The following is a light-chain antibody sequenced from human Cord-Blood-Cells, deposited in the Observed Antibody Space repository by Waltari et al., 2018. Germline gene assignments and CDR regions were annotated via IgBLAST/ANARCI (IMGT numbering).Light chain of an antibody. CDR2: GAS. CDR3: QQYGSSPRT. Sequence: LTQSPGTPSLSPGERATLSCRASQSVSSSYLAWYQQKPGQAPRLLIYGASSRATGIPDRFSGSGSGTDFTLTISRLEPEDFAVYYCQQYGSSPRTFGQGTKVEIK. J-gene: IGKJ1*01. CDR1: QSVSSSY. V-gene: IGKV3-20*01.